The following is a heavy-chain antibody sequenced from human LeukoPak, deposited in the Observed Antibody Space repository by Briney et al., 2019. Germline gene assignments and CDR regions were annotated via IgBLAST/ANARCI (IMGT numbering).Heavy chain of an antibody. J-gene: IGHJ4*02. D-gene: IGHD2-2*03. CDR3: ARVGYCSSTSCSPHDFDY. CDR1: GGSFSGYY. Sequence: SETLSLTCAVYGGSFSGYYWSWIRQPPGKGLEWIGEINHSGSTNYNPSLKSRATISVDTSKNQFSLKLSSVTAADTAVYYCARVGYCSSTSCSPHDFDYWAREPWSPSPQ. CDR2: INHSGST. V-gene: IGHV4-34*01.